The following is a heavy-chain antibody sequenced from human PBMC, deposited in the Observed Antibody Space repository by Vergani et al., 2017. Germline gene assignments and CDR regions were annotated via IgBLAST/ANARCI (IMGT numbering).Heavy chain of an antibody. Sequence: QVQLQESGPGPVKPSQTLSLTCTVSGGSINSHNYYWSWIRQPAGKGLEWIGRIHTSGSTNYNPSLKSRVTMSEDTSKNQFSLNLTSVTAADTAVYFCARVNTETNGHLYYYYYMDVWGQGTAVTVS. CDR1: GGSINSHNYY. D-gene: IGHD4-11*01. CDR2: IHTSGST. CDR3: ARVNTETNGHLYYYYYMDV. J-gene: IGHJ6*03. V-gene: IGHV4-61*02.